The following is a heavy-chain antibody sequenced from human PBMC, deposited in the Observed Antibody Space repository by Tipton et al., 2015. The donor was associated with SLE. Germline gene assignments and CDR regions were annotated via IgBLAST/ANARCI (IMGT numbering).Heavy chain of an antibody. D-gene: IGHD3-10*01. CDR3: ASTYYYGSGTYAPGAFDI. CDR1: GYTFTGYY. V-gene: IGHV1-2*06. Sequence: QLVQSGPEVKKPGASVKVSCKASGYTFTGYYMHGVRQAPGQGLEWMGRINPNSDGTNYAQKFQGRVTMTRDTSISTAYMELSRLRSDDTAVYYCASTYYYGSGTYAPGAFDIWGQGTMVTVSS. CDR2: INPNSDGT. J-gene: IGHJ3*02.